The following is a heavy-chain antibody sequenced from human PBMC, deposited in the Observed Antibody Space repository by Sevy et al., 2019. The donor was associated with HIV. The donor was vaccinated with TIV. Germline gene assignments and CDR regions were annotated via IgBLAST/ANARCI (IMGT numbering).Heavy chain of an antibody. CDR3: AKDQGSSSHFYYRLDV. CDR2: ISGSGTNT. V-gene: IGHV3-23*01. Sequence: GGSLRLSCASSGFTFSSYAMTWVRQAPGKGLEWVSAISGSGTNTYYADSVKGRFTIFRDKSKNTLYLQMNSLRAEDTAVYYCAKDQGSSSHFYYRLDVWGQGTTVTVSS. D-gene: IGHD6-13*01. J-gene: IGHJ6*02. CDR1: GFTFSSYA.